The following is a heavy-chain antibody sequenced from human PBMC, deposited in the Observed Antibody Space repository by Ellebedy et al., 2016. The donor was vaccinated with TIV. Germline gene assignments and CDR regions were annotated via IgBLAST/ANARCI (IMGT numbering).Heavy chain of an antibody. CDR1: GFTFTSSA. V-gene: IGHV1-58*01. D-gene: IGHD6-6*01. J-gene: IGHJ3*02. CDR3: AAEYSSSSQGDDAFDI. CDR2: IVVGSGNT. Sequence: ASVKVSCKASGFTFTSSAVQWVRQARGQRLEWIGWIVVGSGNTNYAQKFQERVTITRDMSTSTAYMELSSLRSEDTAVYYGAAEYSSSSQGDDAFDIWGQGTMVTVSS.